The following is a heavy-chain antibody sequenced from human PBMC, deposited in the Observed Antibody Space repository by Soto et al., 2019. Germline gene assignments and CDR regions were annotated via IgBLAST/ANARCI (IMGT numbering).Heavy chain of an antibody. CDR2: IYYSGST. Sequence: SETLSLTCTVSGGSISSYYWSWIRQPPGKGLEWIGYIYYSGSTNYNPSLKSRVTISVDTSKNQFSLKLSSVPAADTAVYYCARATYPVVVAAWTYYFDYWGQGTLVTVSS. V-gene: IGHV4-59*01. J-gene: IGHJ4*02. CDR3: ARATYPVVVAAWTYYFDY. CDR1: GGSISSYY. D-gene: IGHD2-15*01.